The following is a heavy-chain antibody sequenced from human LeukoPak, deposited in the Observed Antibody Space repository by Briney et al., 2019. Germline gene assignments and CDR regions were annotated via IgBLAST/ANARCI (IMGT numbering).Heavy chain of an antibody. D-gene: IGHD6-13*01. J-gene: IGHJ4*02. CDR3: AREGATAGIGINSFDY. CDR2: TSAYSGNT. V-gene: IGHV1-18*01. Sequence: GASVTVSFKASDYTFTSYGITWVRLAPGQGLEWMGWTSAYSGNTNYAQKFQGRVTMTTDTSTSTAYMELRSLRSDDTAVYYCAREGATAGIGINSFDYWGQGTLVTVSS. CDR1: DYTFTSYG.